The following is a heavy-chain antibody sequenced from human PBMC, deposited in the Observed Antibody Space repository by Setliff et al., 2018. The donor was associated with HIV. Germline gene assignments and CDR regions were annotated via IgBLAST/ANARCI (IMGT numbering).Heavy chain of an antibody. D-gene: IGHD3-22*01. CDR2: SNPNNGGT. J-gene: IGHJ4*02. Sequence: ASVKVSCKASXXXFTGYYMHWVRQAPGQGLEWMGWSNPNNGGTNYAQKFQGRVTMTRDTSISTAYMELSRLRSDDTAVYYCARDYYDSSGYIFLPGLPDYWGQGTLVTVSS. CDR3: ARDYYDSSGYIFLPGLPDY. V-gene: IGHV1-2*02. CDR1: XXXFTGYY.